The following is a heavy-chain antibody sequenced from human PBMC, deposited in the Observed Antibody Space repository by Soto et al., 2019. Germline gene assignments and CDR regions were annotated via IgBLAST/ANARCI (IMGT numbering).Heavy chain of an antibody. D-gene: IGHD2-2*01. CDR2: INHSGST. V-gene: IGHV4-34*01. J-gene: IGHJ4*01. Sequence: SETLSLTCAVYGGSFSGYYWSWIRQPPGKGLEWIGEINHSGSTNYNPSLKSRVTISVDTSKNQFSVELSSVTAADTAVYYCARGKGYCSTSSCRECGSCYYDYCGQEPWSPSPQ. CDR3: ARGKGYCSTSSCRECGSCYYDY. CDR1: GGSFSGYY.